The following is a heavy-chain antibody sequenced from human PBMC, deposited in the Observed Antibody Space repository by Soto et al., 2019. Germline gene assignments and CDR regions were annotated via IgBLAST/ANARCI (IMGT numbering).Heavy chain of an antibody. J-gene: IGHJ4*02. CDR2: MNPDSGNT. V-gene: IGHV1-8*01. CDR3: ARSVGGSNVNFDY. Sequence: QVQLVQSGAEVRTPWASVKVSCKASGYTFTSYDINWVRQATGQGPEWMGWMNPDSGNTGYVQKFQGRVTMTRNTAISTAYMELSSLRSEDTAVYYCARSVGGSNVNFDYWGQGTLVTVSS. D-gene: IGHD3-10*01. CDR1: GYTFTSYD.